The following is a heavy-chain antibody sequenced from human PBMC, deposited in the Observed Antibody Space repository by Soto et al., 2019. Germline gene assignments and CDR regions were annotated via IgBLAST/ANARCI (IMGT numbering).Heavy chain of an antibody. J-gene: IGHJ4*02. D-gene: IGHD5-18*01. CDR1: GVSINSHDW. Sequence: QVQLQESGPGLVKPSGTLSLTCAVSGVSINSHDWWTWVRQPPGKGLEWIGESHQSGKTNYNSSLESRVTISVDQSKNHFSLNVSSVTVADTAVYYCATRDTSRFYWGQGTLVTVSS. V-gene: IGHV4-4*02. CDR2: SHQSGKT. CDR3: ATRDTSRFY.